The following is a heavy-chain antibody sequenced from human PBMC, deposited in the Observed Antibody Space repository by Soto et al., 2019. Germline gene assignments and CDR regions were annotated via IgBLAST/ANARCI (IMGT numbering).Heavy chain of an antibody. D-gene: IGHD6-13*01. V-gene: IGHV3-9*01. CDR1: GFTFDDYA. CDR3: AKAPGPKQLVPNYFDY. CDR2: ISWNSGSI. Sequence: GGSLRLSCAASGFTFDDYAMHWVRQAPGKGLEWVSGISWNSGSIGYADSVKGRFTVSRDNAKNSLYLRMNSLRAEDTALYYCAKAPGPKQLVPNYFDYWGQGMLVTVSS. J-gene: IGHJ4*02.